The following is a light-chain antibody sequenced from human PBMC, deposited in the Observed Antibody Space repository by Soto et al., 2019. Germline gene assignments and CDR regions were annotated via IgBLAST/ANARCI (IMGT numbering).Light chain of an antibody. V-gene: IGLV2-8*01. CDR1: SSDVGGYNY. CDR2: EVS. J-gene: IGLJ1*01. Sequence: QSALTQPPSASGSPGQSVTISCTGTSSDVGGYNYVSWYQQHPGKAPKLMIYEVSKWPSGVPDRFSGSKSGNTASLTVSGLQAEDDADYYCSSYAGSNNFVFGTGTKVTVL. CDR3: SSYAGSNNFV.